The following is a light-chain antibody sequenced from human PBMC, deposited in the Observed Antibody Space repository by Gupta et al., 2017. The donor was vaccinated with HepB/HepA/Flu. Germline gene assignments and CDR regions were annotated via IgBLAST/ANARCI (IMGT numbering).Light chain of an antibody. Sequence: LVFTQSPATLSLSPGDRATLPCRVSRSVFVYLAWYQQRPGQPPRLLIYDSSNRATGIPARFSGSGSGTDFTLSISSLEPDDVAVYYYQQRNSWLSLTFGGGTKVEIK. CDR2: DSS. CDR1: RSVFVY. CDR3: QQRNSWLSLT. V-gene: IGKV3-11*01. J-gene: IGKJ4*01.